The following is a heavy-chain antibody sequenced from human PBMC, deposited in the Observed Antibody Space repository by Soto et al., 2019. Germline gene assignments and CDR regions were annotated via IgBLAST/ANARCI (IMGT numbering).Heavy chain of an antibody. V-gene: IGHV3-23*01. CDR1: GFTFRSYA. CDR3: AKLGITGTTWYYGMDV. J-gene: IGHJ6*02. Sequence: GGSLRLSCASSGFTFRSYAMSWVRQAPGKGLEWVSAISGSGGSTYYADSVKGRFTISRDNSKNTLYLQMNSLRAEDTAVYYCAKLGITGTTWYYGMDVWGQGTTVTVSS. CDR2: ISGSGGST. D-gene: IGHD1-7*01.